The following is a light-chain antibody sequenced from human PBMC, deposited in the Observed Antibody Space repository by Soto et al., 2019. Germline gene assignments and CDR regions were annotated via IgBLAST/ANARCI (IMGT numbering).Light chain of an antibody. Sequence: EIVLTQSPGTLSLSPGEGATLSCRASQSVSSSFLAWYQQKPGQAPRLLIYGASSRATGIPDRFSGSGSGTDFTLTISRREPEDFAVYYCQQYGSSPYTFGQGTKLEIK. V-gene: IGKV3-20*01. CDR1: QSVSSSF. CDR2: GAS. CDR3: QQYGSSPYT. J-gene: IGKJ2*01.